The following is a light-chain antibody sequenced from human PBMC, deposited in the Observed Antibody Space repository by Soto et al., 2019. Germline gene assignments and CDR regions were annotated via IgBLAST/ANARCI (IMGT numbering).Light chain of an antibody. CDR2: DAS. J-gene: IGKJ4*01. CDR3: QQYERYSLT. Sequence: DIQMTQSPSTLSASVGDLLTITVRASHSIRDCLAGYQQKPGKAPHLLIYDASNLESGVPSRFSGSGSGTDVTLTISSLRHDDVATYYWQQYERYSLTFGGGTRVEIK. V-gene: IGKV1-5*01. CDR1: HSIRDC.